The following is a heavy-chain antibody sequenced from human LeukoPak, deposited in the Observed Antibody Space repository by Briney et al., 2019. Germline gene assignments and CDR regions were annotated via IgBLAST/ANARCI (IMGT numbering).Heavy chain of an antibody. CDR2: INSDGSGT. Sequence: SGGSLRLSCIASGFTFSTYWMYWVRQAPGKGLVWVSRINSDGSGTSYADSVKGRFTISRDNAKNTLYLQMNSLRAEDTAVYYCASNGDSSGYSPYDYWGQGTLVTVSS. CDR3: ASNGDSSGYSPYDY. J-gene: IGHJ4*02. CDR1: GFTFSTYW. V-gene: IGHV3-74*01. D-gene: IGHD3-22*01.